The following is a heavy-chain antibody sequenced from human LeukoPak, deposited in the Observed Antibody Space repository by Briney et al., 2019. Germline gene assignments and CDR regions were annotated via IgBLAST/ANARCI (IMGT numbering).Heavy chain of an antibody. D-gene: IGHD2-2*01. V-gene: IGHV1-2*02. J-gene: IGHJ4*02. CDR1: GYTFTSYG. Sequence: GASVKVSCKASGYTFTSYGMNWVRQAPGQGLEWMGWINPNSGGTNYAQKFQGRVTMTRDTSISTAYMELSRLRSDDTAVYYCARSGSTSPLENYWGQGTLVTVSS. CDR2: INPNSGGT. CDR3: ARSGSTSPLENY.